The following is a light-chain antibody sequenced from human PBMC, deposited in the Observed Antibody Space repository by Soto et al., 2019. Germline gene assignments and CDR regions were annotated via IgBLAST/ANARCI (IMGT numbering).Light chain of an antibody. V-gene: IGLV1-40*01. CDR2: GNS. CDR3: CSYAGGLTSAGYV. CDR1: SSNIGAGYD. J-gene: IGLJ1*01. Sequence: QSVLTQPPSVSGAPGQRVTISCTGSSSNIGAGYDVHWYQQLPGTAPKLLIYGNSNRPSGVPDRFSGSKSGTSASLAITGLQAEDEADYYCCSYAGGLTSAGYVFGTATKLTVL.